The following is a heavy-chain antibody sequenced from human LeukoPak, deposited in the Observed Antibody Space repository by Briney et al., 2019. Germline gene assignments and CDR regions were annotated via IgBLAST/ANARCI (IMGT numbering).Heavy chain of an antibody. CDR1: GYTFTSYY. Sequence: ASVKVSCKASGYTFTSYYMHWVRQAPGQGLEWMGIINPSGGSTSYAQKFQGRVTMTRDASTSTVYMELSSLRSEDAAVYYCAKPTSGTAPRPLDYWGQGTLVTVSS. D-gene: IGHD1-26*01. CDR3: AKPTSGTAPRPLDY. CDR2: INPSGGST. V-gene: IGHV1-46*01. J-gene: IGHJ4*02.